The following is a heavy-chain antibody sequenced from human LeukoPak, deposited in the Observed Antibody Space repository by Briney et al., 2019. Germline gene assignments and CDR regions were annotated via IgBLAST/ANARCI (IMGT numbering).Heavy chain of an antibody. J-gene: IGHJ4*02. CDR3: ATQGGNFDY. D-gene: IGHD3-16*01. CDR2: ISASGGST. V-gene: IGHV3-23*01. Sequence: GGSLRLSCAASGFTFNSYAMSWVRQASGKGLEWVSIISASGGSTYYADSVKGRFTISRDNSKNTLYLQMNSLRAEDTAVYYCATQGGNFDYWGQGTLVTVSS. CDR1: GFTFNSYA.